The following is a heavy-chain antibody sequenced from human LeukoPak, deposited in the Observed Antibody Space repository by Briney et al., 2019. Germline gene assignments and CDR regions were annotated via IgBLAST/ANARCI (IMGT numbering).Heavy chain of an antibody. V-gene: IGHV1-18*01. D-gene: IGHD3-10*01. J-gene: IGHJ4*02. CDR3: ARYNSLFRGVTTSDY. CDR2: IGRVTSNSGDV. CDR1: GYSFSNYG. Sequence: ASVKVSCKTSGYSFSNYGISWVRQAPGQGLEWMGRIGRVTSNSGDVTYAPKFQDRVTMTTDTSTTTAYMELRSLRFDGTAVYFCARYNSLFRGVTTSDYWGQGTLVTVSS.